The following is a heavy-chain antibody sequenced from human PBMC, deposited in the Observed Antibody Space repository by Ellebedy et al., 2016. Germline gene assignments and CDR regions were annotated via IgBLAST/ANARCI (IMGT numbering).Heavy chain of an antibody. J-gene: IGHJ1*01. Sequence: GGSLRLXXAASGFIFSDYYMSWIRQAPGKGLQWVSHISGSTDYTNYADSLKGRFIISRDNAKNSLYLQLNSLRAEDTAVYYCTRGSTRWSADSGHWGQGTLVTVSS. V-gene: IGHV3-11*06. CDR3: TRGSTRWSADSGH. CDR1: GFIFSDYY. CDR2: ISGSTDYT. D-gene: IGHD2-15*01.